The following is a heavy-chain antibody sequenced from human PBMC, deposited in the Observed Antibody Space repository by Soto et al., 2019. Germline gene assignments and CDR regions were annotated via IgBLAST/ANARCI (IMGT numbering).Heavy chain of an antibody. V-gene: IGHV3-21*01. CDR3: ATSTWYAFDI. Sequence: EVQLVESGGGLVKPGGSLRLSCAASGFTSSNSIINWVRQAPGQGLEWVSSISGSSDFLYYADSVKGRFTISRDTATNSLYLQMNSLRAEDTAVYYCATSTWYAFDIWGQGTMVTVSS. J-gene: IGHJ3*02. CDR2: ISGSSDFL. D-gene: IGHD6-13*01. CDR1: GFTSSNSI.